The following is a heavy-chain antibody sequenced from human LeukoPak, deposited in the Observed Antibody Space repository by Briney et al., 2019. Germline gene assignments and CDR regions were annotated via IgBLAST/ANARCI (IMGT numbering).Heavy chain of an antibody. D-gene: IGHD4-17*01. Sequence: SETLSLTCTVSGGSITSYYWSWIRQPPGKGLEWLGYVYYSGTTNCNPSLKSRVTISVDTSKNQFSLRLSSVTAADTAVYYCARHYGDYVYFDSWGQGTLVTVSS. CDR1: GGSITSYY. J-gene: IGHJ4*02. CDR2: VYYSGTT. CDR3: ARHYGDYVYFDS. V-gene: IGHV4-59*08.